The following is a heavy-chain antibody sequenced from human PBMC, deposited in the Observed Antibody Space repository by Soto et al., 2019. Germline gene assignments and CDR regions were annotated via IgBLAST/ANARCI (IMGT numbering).Heavy chain of an antibody. Sequence: GESLKIACKGSGYSFTSYWISWVRQMPGKGLEWMGRIDPSDSYTNYSPSFQGHVTISADKSISTAYLQWSSLKASDTAMYYCARQINPSGSHYYYYGMDVWGQGTTVTVSS. CDR1: GYSFTSYW. CDR2: IDPSDSYT. J-gene: IGHJ6*02. D-gene: IGHD1-26*01. CDR3: ARQINPSGSHYYYYGMDV. V-gene: IGHV5-10-1*01.